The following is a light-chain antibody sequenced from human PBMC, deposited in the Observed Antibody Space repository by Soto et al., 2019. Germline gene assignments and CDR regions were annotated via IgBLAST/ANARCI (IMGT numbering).Light chain of an antibody. J-gene: IGKJ1*01. V-gene: IGKV1-5*03. CDR3: QQYNSYWT. Sequence: DIQMIQPPSTLSSSVGDRVTITFRASQSISSWLAWYQQKPGRAPKVLIYKASSLESGVPSRFSGSGSGTEFTLTISSLQPDDFATYYCQQYNSYWTFGQGTKV. CDR2: KAS. CDR1: QSISSW.